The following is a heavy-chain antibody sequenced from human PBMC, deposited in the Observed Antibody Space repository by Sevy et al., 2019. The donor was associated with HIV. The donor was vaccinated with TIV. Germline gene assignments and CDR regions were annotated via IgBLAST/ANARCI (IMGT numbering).Heavy chain of an antibody. CDR3: AKSPRSYGDSYAEYCQH. CDR2: ISGTGGST. J-gene: IGHJ1*01. CDR1: GFTFGSYA. Sequence: GGSLRLSCAASGFTFGSYAMSWVRQAPGKGLEWVSAISGTGGSTYYADSVKGRFTISRDNSKNTLYLQMNSLRAEDTAVYYCAKSPRSYGDSYAEYCQHWGQGTLVTVSS. D-gene: IGHD4-17*01. V-gene: IGHV3-23*01.